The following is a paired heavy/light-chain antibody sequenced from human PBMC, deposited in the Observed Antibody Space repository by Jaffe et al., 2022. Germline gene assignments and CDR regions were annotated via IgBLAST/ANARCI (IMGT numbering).Heavy chain of an antibody. CDR3: ARRIYGSGAGV. Sequence: QVQLQESGPGLVKPSQTLSLTCSVSGASVSSSKYFWNWIRQPAGKGLEWIGRIDNNGTPRYNSSLESRVTFSLDTSKNQFSLQLRSVTAADSAMYYCARRIYGSGAGVWGPGTRVTVSS. J-gene: IGHJ3*01. V-gene: IGHV4-61*02. CDR2: IDNNGTP. CDR1: GASVSSSKYF. D-gene: IGHD3-10*01.
Light chain of an antibody. CDR2: DAS. CDR1: QAISNC. V-gene: IGKV1-33*01. J-gene: IGKJ4*01. CDR3: LKYSDPPLT. Sequence: DIQMTQSPSSLSASVGDRVTITCQATQAISNCVNWYQQKPGKAPKLLIYDASSLETGVPSRFSGSRSGTDFTLIISNLQPEDVATYYCLKYSDPPLTFGGGTTVEIK.